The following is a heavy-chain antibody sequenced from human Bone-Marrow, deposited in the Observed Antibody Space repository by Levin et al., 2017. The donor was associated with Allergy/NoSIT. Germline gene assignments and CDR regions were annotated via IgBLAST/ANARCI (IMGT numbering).Heavy chain of an antibody. D-gene: IGHD2-15*01. CDR3: AKNIGACSGGRCYTNFDY. Sequence: GGSLRLSCAASGFTFSSYAMTWVRQAPGKGLDWVSVISASGGSTYHADSVKGRFTISRDNSKNTLYLQMNSLGAEDTAVYYCAKNIGACSGGRCYTNFDYWGQGTLVSVSS. CDR2: ISASGGST. CDR1: GFTFSSYA. V-gene: IGHV3-23*01. J-gene: IGHJ4*02.